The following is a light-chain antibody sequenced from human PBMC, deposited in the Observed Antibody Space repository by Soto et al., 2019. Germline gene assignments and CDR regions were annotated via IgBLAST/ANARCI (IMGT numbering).Light chain of an antibody. CDR3: QSYDSSLSGSAV. J-gene: IGLJ7*01. Sequence: QYVLTQPTSVSGAPGERVTISCTGSSSNIGAGYDVHWYQQLPGTAPKLLIYGNSNRPSGVPDRFSGSKSGTSASLAITGLQAEDEADYYCQSYDSSLSGSAVFGGGTQLTVL. V-gene: IGLV1-40*01. CDR1: SSNIGAGYD. CDR2: GNS.